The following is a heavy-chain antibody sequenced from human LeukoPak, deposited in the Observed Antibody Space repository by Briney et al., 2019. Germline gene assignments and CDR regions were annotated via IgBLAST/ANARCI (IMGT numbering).Heavy chain of an antibody. CDR2: ISGSGGST. J-gene: IGHJ4*02. CDR1: GFTFSSYA. Sequence: GGSLRLSCAASGFTFSSYAMSWVRQAPGKGLEWVSAISGSGGSTYYADSVKGRFTISRDNSKNTLYLQMNSLRAGDTAVYYCAKARYSGSSEDYWGQGTLVTVSS. D-gene: IGHD1-26*01. CDR3: AKARYSGSSEDY. V-gene: IGHV3-23*01.